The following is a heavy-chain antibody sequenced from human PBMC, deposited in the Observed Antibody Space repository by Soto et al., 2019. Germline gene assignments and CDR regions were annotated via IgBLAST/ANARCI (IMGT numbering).Heavy chain of an antibody. V-gene: IGHV3-30*18. D-gene: IGHD2-15*01. J-gene: IGHJ1*01. CDR3: AKDRVRGRLHGYFQH. CDR2: ISYDGSNK. Sequence: GGSLRLSCAASGFTFSSYGMHWVRQAPGKGLEWVAVISYDGSNKYYADSVKGRFTISRDNYKNTLYLLMNSLRAEDTAVYYCAKDRVRGRLHGYFQHWGQGTLVTVSS. CDR1: GFTFSSYG.